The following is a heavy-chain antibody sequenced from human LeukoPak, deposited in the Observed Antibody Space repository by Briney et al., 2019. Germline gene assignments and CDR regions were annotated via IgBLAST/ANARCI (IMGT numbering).Heavy chain of an antibody. Sequence: GESLKISCKGSGYSFTSYWIGWVRQMPGEGLEWMGIIYPGDSDTRYSPSFQGQVTISADKSISTAYLQWSSLKASDTAMYYCARRGRRDGYNPANWFDPWGQGTLVTVSS. V-gene: IGHV5-51*01. CDR2: IYPGDSDT. D-gene: IGHD5-24*01. CDR3: ARRGRRDGYNPANWFDP. J-gene: IGHJ5*02. CDR1: GYSFTSYW.